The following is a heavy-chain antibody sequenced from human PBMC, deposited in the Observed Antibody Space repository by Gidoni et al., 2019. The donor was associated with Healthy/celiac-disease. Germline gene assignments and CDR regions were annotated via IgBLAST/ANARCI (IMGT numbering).Heavy chain of an antibody. J-gene: IGHJ6*02. Sequence: EVQLVESGGGLVQPGGSLRLSCAASGFTFSSYSMNWVRQAPGKGLEWVSYISSSSSTIYYADSVKGRFTISRDNAKNSLYLQMNSLRDEDTAVYYCARDRTYYYDSSGPPYYGMDVWGQGTTVTVSS. V-gene: IGHV3-48*02. CDR3: ARDRTYYYDSSGPPYYGMDV. D-gene: IGHD3-22*01. CDR2: ISSSSSTI. CDR1: GFTFSSYS.